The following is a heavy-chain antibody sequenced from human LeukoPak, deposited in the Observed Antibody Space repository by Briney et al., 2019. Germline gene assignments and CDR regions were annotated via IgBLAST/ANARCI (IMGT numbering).Heavy chain of an antibody. V-gene: IGHV5-51*01. Sequence: GESLKIYCKGSGYSFTNYWIGWVLQLPGKSLEWMGIIYPGDSDTRYSPSFQGQVTISADKSISTAYLQWSSLKASDAAMYYCARCRGDCYSGFSYWGQGTLVTVSS. CDR3: ARCRGDCYSGFSY. J-gene: IGHJ4*02. CDR2: IYPGDSDT. D-gene: IGHD2-21*02. CDR1: GYSFTNYW.